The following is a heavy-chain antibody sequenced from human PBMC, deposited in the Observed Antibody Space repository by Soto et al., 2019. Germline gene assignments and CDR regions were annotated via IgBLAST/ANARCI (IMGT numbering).Heavy chain of an antibody. CDR3: ARDIEGYSGFDWDAY. CDR2: ISANSYNT. V-gene: IGHV3-11*06. J-gene: IGHJ4*02. Sequence: QVQLVESGGGLVKPGGSLRLSCEASGFAFNDYYMTWIRQAPGKGLEWVSYISANSYNTTYADSVKGRFTISRDNAKNSLYLQMDRVRVEDTAIYYCARDIEGYSGFDWDAYWGQGTLVTVSS. CDR1: GFAFNDYY. D-gene: IGHD5-12*01.